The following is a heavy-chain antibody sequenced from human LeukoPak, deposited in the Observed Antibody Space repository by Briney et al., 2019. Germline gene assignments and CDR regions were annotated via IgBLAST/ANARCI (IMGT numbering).Heavy chain of an antibody. V-gene: IGHV3-7*03. CDR1: GFTFNTYW. Sequence: GGSLRLSCAVSGFTFNTYWMSRVRQAPGKGLEWVANIKQDGSDTYYVDSVKGRFTISRDNAKNSLYLQMNSLRAEDTAVYYCARELFRVVDYWGQGTLVTVSS. CDR3: ARELFRVVDY. CDR2: IKQDGSDT. J-gene: IGHJ4*02. D-gene: IGHD2-21*01.